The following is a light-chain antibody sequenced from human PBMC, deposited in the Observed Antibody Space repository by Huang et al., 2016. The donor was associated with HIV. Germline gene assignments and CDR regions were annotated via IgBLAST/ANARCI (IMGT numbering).Light chain of an antibody. CDR1: ESVSSSY. CDR2: GAS. Sequence: EIVLTQSPGTLSLSPGERATLSCRASESVSSSYLAWYPQKPGQAPRLLIYGASSRATGIPDRFSGSGSGTDFTLTISRLEPEDFAVYYCQQYSSSPRTFGQGTKVEIK. V-gene: IGKV3-20*01. J-gene: IGKJ1*01. CDR3: QQYSSSPRT.